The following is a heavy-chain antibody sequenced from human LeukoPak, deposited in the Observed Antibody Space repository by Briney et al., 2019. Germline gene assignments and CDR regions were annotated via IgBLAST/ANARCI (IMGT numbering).Heavy chain of an antibody. CDR3: ARDLSYGLGRLFDY. J-gene: IGHJ4*02. D-gene: IGHD3-10*01. CDR2: MNPNSGNT. CDR1: GYTFTSYD. V-gene: IGHV1-8*01. Sequence: GASVKVSCKASGYTFTSYDINWVRQATGQGLEWMGWMNPNSGNTGYAQKFQGRVTMTRNTSISTAYMELSSLRSEDTAVYYCARDLSYGLGRLFDYWGQGTLVTVSS.